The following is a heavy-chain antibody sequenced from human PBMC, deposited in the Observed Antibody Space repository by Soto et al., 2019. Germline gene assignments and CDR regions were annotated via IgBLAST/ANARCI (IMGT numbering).Heavy chain of an antibody. Sequence: QVQLVQSGAEVRKPGSSVRLSCKVSGGTFNRDGITWVRQAPGQGLEWMGEIIPILGTVKFAQKFQGRVTLTADKSTDTGYMELSSLRSEDTALYYCARIRHRRDTGMPYFDSWGQGSLVTVSS. CDR3: ARIRHRRDTGMPYFDS. J-gene: IGHJ4*02. D-gene: IGHD2-8*02. CDR2: IIPILGTV. CDR1: GGTFNRDG. V-gene: IGHV1-69*06.